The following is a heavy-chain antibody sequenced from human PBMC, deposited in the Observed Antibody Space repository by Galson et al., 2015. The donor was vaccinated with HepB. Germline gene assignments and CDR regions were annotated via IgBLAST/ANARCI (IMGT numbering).Heavy chain of an antibody. CDR1: GFNFRGYW. D-gene: IGHD4-17*01. CDR3: AREDYGVDN. CDR2: INQDGSGT. Sequence: SLRLSCAASGFNFRGYWMSWVRQAPGKGLEWVANINQDGSGTYYVDSVKGRITISRDNAKNSLYLQMNSLRAEDTAVYYCAREDYGVDNWGQGTLVTVSS. J-gene: IGHJ4*02. V-gene: IGHV3-7*01.